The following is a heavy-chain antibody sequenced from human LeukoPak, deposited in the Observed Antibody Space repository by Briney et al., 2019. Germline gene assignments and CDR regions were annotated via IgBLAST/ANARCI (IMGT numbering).Heavy chain of an antibody. CDR1: GFTFSDYY. V-gene: IGHV3-11*04. J-gene: IGHJ4*02. Sequence: PGGSLRLSCAASGFTFSDYYMSWIRQAPGKGLEWVSYIVSSGSTIYYADSVKGRFTISRDNSKNTLYLQMNSLRAEDTAVYYCAKGLYQLHEGDDYWGQGTLVTVSS. D-gene: IGHD2-2*01. CDR3: AKGLYQLHEGDDY. CDR2: IVSSGSTI.